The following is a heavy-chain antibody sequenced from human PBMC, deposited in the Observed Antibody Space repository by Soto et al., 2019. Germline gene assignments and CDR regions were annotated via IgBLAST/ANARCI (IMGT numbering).Heavy chain of an antibody. CDR2: IYYSGST. Sequence: PSETLSLTCTVSGGSISSYYWGWIRQPPGKGLEWIGYIYYSGSTNYNPSLKSRVTISVDTSKNQFSLKLSSVTAADTAVYYCARGELSITMVRGGVDYYYYMDVWGKGTTVTVSS. J-gene: IGHJ6*03. V-gene: IGHV4-59*08. D-gene: IGHD3-10*01. CDR1: GGSISSYY. CDR3: ARGELSITMVRGGVDYYYYMDV.